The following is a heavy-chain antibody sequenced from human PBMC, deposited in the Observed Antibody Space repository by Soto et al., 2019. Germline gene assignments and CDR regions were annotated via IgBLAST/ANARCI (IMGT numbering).Heavy chain of an antibody. Sequence: GGSLRLSCAASGFTFSSYWMSWVRQAPGKGLEWVANIKQDGSEKYYVDSVKGRFTLSRDNAKNSLYLQMNSLRAEDTAVYYCARVVRYYDSSGYSRIDAFDIWGQGTMVTVSS. CDR1: GFTFSSYW. J-gene: IGHJ3*02. D-gene: IGHD3-22*01. V-gene: IGHV3-7*01. CDR2: IKQDGSEK. CDR3: ARVVRYYDSSGYSRIDAFDI.